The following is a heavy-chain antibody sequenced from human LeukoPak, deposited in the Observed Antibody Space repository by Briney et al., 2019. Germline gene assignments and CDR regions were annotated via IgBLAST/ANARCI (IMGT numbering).Heavy chain of an antibody. CDR2: IYYSGST. V-gene: IGHV4-59*01. J-gene: IGHJ5*02. CDR3: ARGFDSDWFDP. CDR1: GGSISSYY. D-gene: IGHD2-21*01. Sequence: KPSETLSLTCAVYGGSISSYYWSWIRQPPGKGLEWIGYIYYSGSTNYNPSLKSRVTISVDTSKNQFSLKLSSVTAADTAVYYCARGFDSDWFDPWGQGTLVTVSS.